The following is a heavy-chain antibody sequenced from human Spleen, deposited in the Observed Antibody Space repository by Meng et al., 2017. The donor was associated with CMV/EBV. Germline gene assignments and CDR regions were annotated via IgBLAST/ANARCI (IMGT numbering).Heavy chain of an antibody. D-gene: IGHD3-16*01. Sequence: ITFAVNWGRQAPGQGLEWLGGVIPIYRTTEYAAKFQGRVTITTDDATSTAYMELSSLTSDDTAIYFCARDKGGRLGHKRPSFDASHIWGQGTVVTVSS. CDR2: VIPIYRTT. V-gene: IGHV1-69*05. CDR3: ARDKGGRLGHKRPSFDASHI. CDR1: ITFA. J-gene: IGHJ3*02.